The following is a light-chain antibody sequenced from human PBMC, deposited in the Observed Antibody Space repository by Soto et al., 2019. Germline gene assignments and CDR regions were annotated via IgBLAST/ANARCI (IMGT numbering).Light chain of an antibody. CDR1: SSDVGAYDY. CDR3: CSYAGSYTWV. Sequence: QSALTQPRSVSGSPGQSVTISCTGTSSDVGAYDYVSWNQQHPGKVPKLLIYDVSRRPSGVPDRFSGSKSGNTASLTISGLQAEDEADYYCCSYAGSYTWVFGGGTKLTV. CDR2: DVS. J-gene: IGLJ3*02. V-gene: IGLV2-11*01.